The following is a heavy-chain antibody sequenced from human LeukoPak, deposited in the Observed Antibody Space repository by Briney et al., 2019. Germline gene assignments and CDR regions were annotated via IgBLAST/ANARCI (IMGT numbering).Heavy chain of an antibody. CDR2: IYYSGST. V-gene: IGHV4-59*01. CDR1: GGSISSYY. Sequence: SETLSLTCTVSGGSISSYYWSWIRQPPGKGLEWIGYIYYSGSTNYNPSLKSRVTISVGTSKNQFSLKLSSVTAADTAVYYCARSSSGVTIFGVVIPHFDYWGQGTLVTVSS. CDR3: ARSSSGVTIFGVVIPHFDY. J-gene: IGHJ4*02. D-gene: IGHD3-3*01.